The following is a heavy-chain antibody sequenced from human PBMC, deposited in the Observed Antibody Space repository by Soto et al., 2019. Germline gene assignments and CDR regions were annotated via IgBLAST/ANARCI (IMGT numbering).Heavy chain of an antibody. V-gene: IGHV3-23*01. CDR2: ISGRGDTT. Sequence: LRLSCRVSGVTFSSCALSWVRQVPGKGLEWVSAISGRGDTTHYANSVKGRFTISRDNSKDTMYLQMNSLGAEDTAVYYCATRFTIVVAPSAPFDYWGQGTLVTVSS. CDR1: GVTFSSCA. CDR3: ATRFTIVVAPSAPFDY. D-gene: IGHD2-15*01. J-gene: IGHJ4*02.